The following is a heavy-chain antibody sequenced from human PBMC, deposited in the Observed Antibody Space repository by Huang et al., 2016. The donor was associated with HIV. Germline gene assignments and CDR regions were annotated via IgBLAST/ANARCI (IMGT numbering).Heavy chain of an antibody. V-gene: IGHV1-8*01. CDR1: GYTFTSYD. CDR3: ARGYCSGGTCYLYFDY. Sequence: QVQLVQSGAEVKNPGASVKVSCKASGYTFTSYDINWVRQATGQGLAWREWMNANSGKTGYTQKFQGRVTMTRNTSSRTAYMELGGLRSEDTAVYYCARGYCSGGTCYLYFDYWGQGTLVTVS. CDR2: MNANSGKT. J-gene: IGHJ4*02. D-gene: IGHD2-15*01.